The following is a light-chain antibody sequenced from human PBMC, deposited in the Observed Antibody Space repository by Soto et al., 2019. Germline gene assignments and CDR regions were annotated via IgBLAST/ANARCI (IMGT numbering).Light chain of an antibody. J-gene: IGKJ2*01. CDR1: QTVTSNY. CDR3: QQYARSPET. Sequence: EIVLTQSPATLSLSPGERATLSCEASQTVTSNYLAWYQQRPGLAPRLLIYDASNRATGIPDRFSGSGSGTDVTLTISRLEPEDFAVYYCQQYARSPETFGQGNKLEIK. V-gene: IGKV3D-20*01. CDR2: DAS.